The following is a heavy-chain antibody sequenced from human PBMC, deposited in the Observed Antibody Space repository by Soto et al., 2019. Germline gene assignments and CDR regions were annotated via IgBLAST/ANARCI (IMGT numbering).Heavy chain of an antibody. J-gene: IGHJ4*02. Sequence: SGPTLVNPTQTLTLTCTFSGFSLSTSGMCVGWIRQPPGKALEWLARIDWDDDKYYSTSLKTRLTISKDTSKNQVVLTMTNMDPVDTATYYCARRNYYDSSGYPFDYWGQGTLVTVSS. D-gene: IGHD3-22*01. CDR2: IDWDDDK. CDR1: GFSLSTSGMC. V-gene: IGHV2-70*11. CDR3: ARRNYYDSSGYPFDY.